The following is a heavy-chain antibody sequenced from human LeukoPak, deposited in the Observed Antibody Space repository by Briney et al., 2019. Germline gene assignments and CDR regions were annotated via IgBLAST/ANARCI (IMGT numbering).Heavy chain of an antibody. D-gene: IGHD5-18*01. CDR3: ARDFASPVDTAMVTMNFDY. CDR2: ISYDGSNK. Sequence: GRSLRLSCAASGFTFSSYGMHWVRQAPGKGLEWVAVISYDGSNKYYADSVKGRFTISRDNSKNTLYLQMNSLRAEDTAVYYCARDFASPVDTAMVTMNFDYWGQGTLVTVSS. J-gene: IGHJ4*02. V-gene: IGHV3-30*03. CDR1: GFTFSSYG.